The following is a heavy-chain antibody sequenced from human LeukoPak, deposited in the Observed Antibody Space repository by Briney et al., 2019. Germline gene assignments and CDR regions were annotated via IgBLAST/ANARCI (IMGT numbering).Heavy chain of an antibody. J-gene: IGHJ4*02. CDR2: INPSSGST. V-gene: IGHV1-46*01. Sequence: ASVKVSCKTSGYTFINYYIHWVRQAPGQGLQWMGMINPSSGSTNYAQKFHSRVTMTRDTSTYTVYMEVSSLRSEDTAFYYCAREFQYYLDYWGRGSLVTVSS. CDR3: AREFQYYLDY. CDR1: GYTFINYY.